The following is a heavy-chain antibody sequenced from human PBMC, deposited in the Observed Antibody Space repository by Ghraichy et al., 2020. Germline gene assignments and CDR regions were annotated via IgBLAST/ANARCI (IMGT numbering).Heavy chain of an antibody. CDR3: AKVLLCCSGGNCYRNFDY. J-gene: IGHJ4*02. CDR1: GFTFTTYA. Sequence: LSLTCAASGFTFTTYAMSWVRQAPGKGLDWVSLISSGGGTYYADSVKGRFTISRDNSKNTLSLQMNSLRAEDTAVYYCAKVLLCCSGGNCYRNFDYWGRGTLVTVSS. D-gene: IGHD2-15*01. CDR2: ISSGGGT. V-gene: IGHV3-23*01.